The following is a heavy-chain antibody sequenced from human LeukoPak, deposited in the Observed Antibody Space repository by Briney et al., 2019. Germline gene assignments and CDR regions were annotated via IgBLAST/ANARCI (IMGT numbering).Heavy chain of an antibody. D-gene: IGHD3-22*01. CDR2: ISGSGGST. V-gene: IGHV3-23*01. CDR3: AKDSSGYFMPGNWFDP. J-gene: IGHJ5*02. Sequence: HSGGSLRLSCAASGFTFSSYAMSWVRQAPGKGLEWVSAISGSGGSTYYADSVKGRFTISRDNSKNTLYLQMNSLRAEDTAVYYCAKDSSGYFMPGNWFDPWGQGTLVTVSS. CDR1: GFTFSSYA.